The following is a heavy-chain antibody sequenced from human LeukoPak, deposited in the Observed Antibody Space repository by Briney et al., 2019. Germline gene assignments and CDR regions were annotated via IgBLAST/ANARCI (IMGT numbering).Heavy chain of an antibody. Sequence: GPVKVSCKVSGYTLTELSMHWVRQAPGKGLEWMGGFDPEDGETIYAQKFQGRVTMTEDTSTDTAYMELSSLRSEDTAVYYCATGGITIFGVVHTTTGAFDIWGQGTMITVSS. V-gene: IGHV1-24*01. J-gene: IGHJ3*02. CDR3: ATGGITIFGVVHTTTGAFDI. D-gene: IGHD3-3*01. CDR1: GYTLTELS. CDR2: FDPEDGET.